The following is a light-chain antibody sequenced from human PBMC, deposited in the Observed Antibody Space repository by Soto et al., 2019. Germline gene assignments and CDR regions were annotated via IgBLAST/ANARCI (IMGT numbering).Light chain of an antibody. CDR3: QHYNSYSEA. J-gene: IGKJ1*01. V-gene: IGKV1-5*03. Sequence: DIQMTQSPSTLSGSVGDRVTITCRASQTISSWLAWYQQKPGKAPKLLIYKASTLQSGVPSRFSGSGSGTEFTLTISSLQPDDFATHYCQHYNSYSEAFGQGTKV. CDR1: QTISSW. CDR2: KAS.